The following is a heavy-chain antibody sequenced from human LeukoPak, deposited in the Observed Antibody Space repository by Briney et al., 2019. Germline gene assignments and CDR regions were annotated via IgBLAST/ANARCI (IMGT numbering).Heavy chain of an antibody. D-gene: IGHD5-12*01. CDR1: GYTFTSYG. V-gene: IGHV1-18*01. CDR2: ISAYNGNT. J-gene: IGHJ6*02. Sequence: ASVKVSCKASGYTFTSYGISWVRQAPGQGLEWMGWISAYNGNTNYAQKLQGRVTMTTDTSTSTAYMELSSLRSEDTAVYYCARDIVATNYYYYYGMDVWGQGTTVTVSS. CDR3: ARDIVATNYYYYYGMDV.